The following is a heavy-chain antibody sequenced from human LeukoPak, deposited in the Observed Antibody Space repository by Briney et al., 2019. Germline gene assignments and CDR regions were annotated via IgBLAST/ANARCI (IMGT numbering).Heavy chain of an antibody. V-gene: IGHV3-30*18. CDR3: AKAGYCGGDCYDPGAEYFQY. D-gene: IGHD2-21*02. CDR1: GFTFSSYG. CDR2: ISYDGSNK. Sequence: PGGSLRLSCAASGFTFSSYGMHWVRQAPGKGLEWVAVISYDGSNKYYADSVKGRFTISRDNSKNTLYLQMNSLRAEDTAVYYCAKAGYCGGDCYDPGAEYFQYWGQGTLVTVSS. J-gene: IGHJ1*01.